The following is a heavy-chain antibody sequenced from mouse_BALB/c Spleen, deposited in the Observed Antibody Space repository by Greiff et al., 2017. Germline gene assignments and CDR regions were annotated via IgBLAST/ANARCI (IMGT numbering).Heavy chain of an antibody. CDR1: GFTFSNYW. CDR2: IRLKSNNYAT. D-gene: IGHD1-1*01. J-gene: IGHJ4*01. V-gene: IGHV6-6*02. CDR3: TRRFLYQEYAMDD. Sequence: DVKLVESGGGLVQPGGSMKLSCVASGFTFSNYWMNWVRQSPEKGLEWVAEIRLKSNNYATPYAESVKGRFTISRDDSKSSVYLQMNNLRAEDTGIYDCTRRFLYQEYAMDDWGEGTSVTVAS.